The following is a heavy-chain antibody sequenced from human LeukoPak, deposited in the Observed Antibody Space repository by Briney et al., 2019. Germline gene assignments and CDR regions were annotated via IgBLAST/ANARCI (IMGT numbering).Heavy chain of an antibody. J-gene: IGHJ6*03. V-gene: IGHV4-34*01. CDR3: ARRGYSGYDLNYYYYMDV. CDR1: GGSFSGYY. Sequence: PSETLSLTCAVYGGSFSGYYWSWIRQPPGKGLEWIGEINHSGSTNYNPSLQSRVTISVDTSKNQFSLKLSSVTAADTAVYYCARRGYSGYDLNYYYYMDVWGKGTTVTISS. CDR2: INHSGST. D-gene: IGHD5-12*01.